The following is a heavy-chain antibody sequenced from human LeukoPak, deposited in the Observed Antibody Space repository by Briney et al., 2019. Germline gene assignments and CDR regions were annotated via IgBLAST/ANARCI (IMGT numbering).Heavy chain of an antibody. CDR3: ARDILTGYYRDAFDI. CDR1: GGSISSYY. Sequence: SETLSLTCTVSGGSISSYYWSWIRQPPGKGLEWIGYIYYSGSTNYNPSFKSRVTISVDTSKNQFSLKLSSVTAADTAVYYCARDILTGYYRDAFDIWGQGTMVTVSS. J-gene: IGHJ3*02. CDR2: IYYSGST. D-gene: IGHD3-9*01. V-gene: IGHV4-59*01.